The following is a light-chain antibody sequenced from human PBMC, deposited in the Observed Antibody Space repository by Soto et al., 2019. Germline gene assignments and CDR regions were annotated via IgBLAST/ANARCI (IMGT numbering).Light chain of an antibody. CDR3: QQFLRSQWT. CDR1: QGLSSTY. CDR2: GAS. Sequence: EIVMTQSPGTLSLSPGERATLSYRASQGLSSTYLAWYQQKPGQAPRLLMYGASSRATGIPDRFSGSGSGTDFTLTISRLEPEDFAVYYCQQFLRSQWTLGQGTMVEIK. V-gene: IGKV3-20*01. J-gene: IGKJ1*01.